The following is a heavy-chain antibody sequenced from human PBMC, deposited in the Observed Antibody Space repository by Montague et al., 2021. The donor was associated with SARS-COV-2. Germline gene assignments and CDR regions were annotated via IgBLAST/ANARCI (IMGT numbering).Heavy chain of an antibody. CDR3: ARGIPPVY. J-gene: IGHJ4*02. Sequence: SLRLSCAASGFTFSDFYMSWIRQAPGKGLECVSYISSTTIYTNYADSVKGRFTIFRDNAKNSLYLQMNSLRAEDTAVYYCARGIPPVYWGQGTLVTVSS. D-gene: IGHD1-14*01. CDR1: GFTFSDFY. V-gene: IGHV3-11*05. CDR2: ISSTTIYT.